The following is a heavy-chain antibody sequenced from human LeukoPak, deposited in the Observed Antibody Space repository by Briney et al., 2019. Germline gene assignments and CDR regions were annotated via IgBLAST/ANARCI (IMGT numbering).Heavy chain of an antibody. D-gene: IGHD3-9*01. CDR3: ASLLPIRYFDAFDI. J-gene: IGHJ3*02. Sequence: SETLSLTCAVYGGSFSGYYWSWIRQPPGKGLEWIGEINHSGSTNYNPSLKSRVTISVDTSKNQFSLKLSSVTAADTAVYYCASLLPIRYFDAFDIWGQGTMVTVSS. CDR1: GGSFSGYY. CDR2: INHSGST. V-gene: IGHV4-34*01.